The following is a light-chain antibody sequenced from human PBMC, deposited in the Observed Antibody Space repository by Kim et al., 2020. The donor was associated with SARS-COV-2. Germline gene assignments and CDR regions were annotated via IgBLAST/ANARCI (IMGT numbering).Light chain of an antibody. J-gene: IGLJ2*01. CDR2: EVS. CDR3: SSYAGSNNHVV. CDR1: SSDVGGYNY. Sequence: QSVTIHCPGTSSDVGGYNYVSWYQQHPGKAPKLMLYEVSKRPSGVPDRFSGSKSGNTASLTVSGLQAEDEADYYCSSYAGSNNHVVFGGGTQLTVL. V-gene: IGLV2-8*01.